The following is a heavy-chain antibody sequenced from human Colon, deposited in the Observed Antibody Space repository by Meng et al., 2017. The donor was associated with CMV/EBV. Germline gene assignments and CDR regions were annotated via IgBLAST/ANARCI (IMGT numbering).Heavy chain of an antibody. D-gene: IGHD1-1*01. V-gene: IGHV4-59*11. CDR2: FDYSGSA. CDR3: ARGLGHASNNSHDY. J-gene: IGHJ4*02. Sequence: SQTLSLTCTVSGESMRSHHWSWIRQPPGKGLEWMGHFDYSGSATYRPSLRSRVSISVDMYKNQFSLKLRSVTAADTAMYFCARGLGHASNNSHDYWGQGTLVTVSS. CDR1: GESMRSHH.